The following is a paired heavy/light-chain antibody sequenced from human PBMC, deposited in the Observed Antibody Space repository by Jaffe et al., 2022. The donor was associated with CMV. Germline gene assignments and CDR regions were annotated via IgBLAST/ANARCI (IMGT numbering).Heavy chain of an antibody. D-gene: IGHD6-19*01. CDR2: INNSGGST. CDR1: GFTFSTYA. V-gene: IGHV3-23*01. CDR3: AKDPFPSAVTNYFDP. Sequence: EVQLLESGGGLAHPGGSLRLSCAASGFTFSTYAMSWVRQAPGKGLEWVSGINNSGGSTYYADSVKGRFTISRDNSKNTLYLQMNSLRVEDTAVYYCAKDPFPSAVTNYFDPWGQGTLVTVSS. J-gene: IGHJ5*02.
Light chain of an antibody. Sequence: EIVLTQSPATLSLSPGERATLSCRASQSVSSFLAWYQQKPGQVPRLLIYDATNTATGIPARFSGSGSGTDFTLTINSLEPEDFAVYYCQQRSNWPITFGQGTRLEIK. CDR2: DAT. CDR1: QSVSSF. CDR3: QQRSNWPIT. J-gene: IGKJ5*01. V-gene: IGKV3-11*01.